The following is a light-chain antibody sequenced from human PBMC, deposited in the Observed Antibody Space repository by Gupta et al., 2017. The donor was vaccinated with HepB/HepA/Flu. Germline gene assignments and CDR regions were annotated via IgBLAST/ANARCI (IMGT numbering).Light chain of an antibody. CDR1: QSISSW. J-gene: IGKJ2*01. V-gene: IGKV1-5*03. CDR3: QQYNSYPVT. Sequence: DIQMTHSPSTLPASVGDRVTITCRASQSISSWLAWYQQKAGKAPKLLIYKASSLESGVPSRFIGSGSGTEVTLTISSLQPDDVATYYCQQYNSYPVTFGRGTKVEIK. CDR2: KAS.